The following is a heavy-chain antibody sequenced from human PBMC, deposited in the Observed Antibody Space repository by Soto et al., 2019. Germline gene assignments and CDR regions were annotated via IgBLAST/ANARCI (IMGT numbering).Heavy chain of an antibody. CDR3: ARDLPTPATAHRHYGMDV. CDR1: GFTFSSYA. V-gene: IGHV3-30-3*01. CDR2: ISYDGSNK. J-gene: IGHJ6*02. D-gene: IGHD2-15*01. Sequence: QVQLVESGGGVVQPGRSLRLSCAASGFTFSSYAMHWVRQAPGKGLEWVAVISYDGSNKYYADSVKGRFTISRDNSKNTLYLQMNSLRAEDTAVHYCARDLPTPATAHRHYGMDVWGQGTTVTVSS.